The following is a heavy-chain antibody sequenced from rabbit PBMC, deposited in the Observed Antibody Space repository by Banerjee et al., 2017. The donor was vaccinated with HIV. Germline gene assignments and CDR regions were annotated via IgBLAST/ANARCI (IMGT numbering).Heavy chain of an antibody. V-gene: IGHV1S40*01. Sequence: QSLEESGGDLVMPGGTLTLTCTASGFTISSYHMCWVRQAPGKGLEWIACIYTSSGNTVYATWAKGRFTISRTSSTTVALQMTSLTAADTATYFCARDLAGVIGWNFNLWGPGTLVTVS. J-gene: IGHJ4*01. CDR2: IYTSSGNT. D-gene: IGHD4-1*01. CDR1: GFTISSYH. CDR3: ARDLAGVIGWNFNL.